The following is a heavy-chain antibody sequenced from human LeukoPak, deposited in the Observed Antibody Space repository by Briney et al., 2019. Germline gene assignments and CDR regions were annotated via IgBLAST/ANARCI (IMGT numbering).Heavy chain of an antibody. J-gene: IGHJ5*02. CDR2: VSVGGGST. CDR3: AKDRDSSGSPADWFDP. D-gene: IGHD6-19*01. V-gene: IGHV3-23*01. Sequence: GGSLRLSCAASGFTFSSYAMSWVRQAPGKGLEWVSAVSVGGGSTYYADSVKGRFTISRDNSKNTLYLQMNSLRAEDTAVYYCAKDRDSSGSPADWFDPWGQGTLVTVSS. CDR1: GFTFSSYA.